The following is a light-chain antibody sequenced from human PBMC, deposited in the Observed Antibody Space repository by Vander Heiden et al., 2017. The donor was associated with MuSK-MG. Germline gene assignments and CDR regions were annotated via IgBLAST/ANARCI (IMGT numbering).Light chain of an antibody. CDR1: QSISSS. J-gene: IGKJ1*01. CDR3: QQNDSNPPWT. V-gene: IGKV1-39*01. Sequence: DIQMTQSPSSLSASVGDRVTITCRASQSISSSLNWYQQKPGKAPKLLIYAASSLQSGVPSRFSGSGYGTDFTLTISSRQPEDFAAYYCQQNDSNPPWTFGQGTKVEIK. CDR2: AAS.